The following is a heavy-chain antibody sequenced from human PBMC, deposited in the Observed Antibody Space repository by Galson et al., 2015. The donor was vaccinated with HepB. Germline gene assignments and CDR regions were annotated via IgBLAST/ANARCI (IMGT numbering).Heavy chain of an antibody. CDR1: GFTFDDYA. J-gene: IGHJ6*03. CDR2: ISWNSGSI. Sequence: SLRLSCAASGFTFDDYAMHWVRQAPGKGLEWVSGISWNSGSIGYADSVKGRFTISRDNAKNSLYLQMNSLRAEDTALYYCAKDTYDFWSGYRGYMDVWGKGTTVTVSS. D-gene: IGHD3-3*01. V-gene: IGHV3-9*01. CDR3: AKDTYDFWSGYRGYMDV.